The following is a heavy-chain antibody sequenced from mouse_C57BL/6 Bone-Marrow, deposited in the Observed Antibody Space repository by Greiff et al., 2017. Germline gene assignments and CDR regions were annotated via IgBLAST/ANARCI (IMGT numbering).Heavy chain of an antibody. CDR1: GYTFTSYW. D-gene: IGHD2-2*01. J-gene: IGHJ2*01. V-gene: IGHV1-50*01. Sequence: VQLQQSGAELVKPGASVKLSCKASGYTFTSYWMQWVKQRPGQGLEWIGEIDPSDSYTNYNQKFKGKATLTVDTSSSTAYMQLSSLTSEDSAVYYGARSGVYGYDEGVDYWGQGTTLTVSS. CDR2: IDPSDSYT. CDR3: ARSGVYGYDEGVDY.